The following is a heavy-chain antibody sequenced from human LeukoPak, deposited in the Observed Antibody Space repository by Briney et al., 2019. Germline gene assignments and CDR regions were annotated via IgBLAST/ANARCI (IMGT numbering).Heavy chain of an antibody. V-gene: IGHV3-48*01. CDR2: ISSSSTTI. CDR1: GFTFSTYS. D-gene: IGHD3-3*01. J-gene: IGHJ4*02. CDR3: ARGPYKDFWSGYSDY. Sequence: PGGSLRLSCSASGFTFSTYSMNWVRQAPGKGLEWVSYISSSSTTIYYADSVKGRFTISRDNAKNSLYLQMNSLRVADTAVYYCARGPYKDFWSGYSDYWGQGTLVTVSS.